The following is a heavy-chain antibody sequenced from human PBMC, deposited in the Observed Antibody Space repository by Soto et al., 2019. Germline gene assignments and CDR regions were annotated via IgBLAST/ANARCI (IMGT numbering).Heavy chain of an antibody. D-gene: IGHD3-22*01. Sequence: GGSLRLSCAASGFTFSNYAMHWVRQAPGKGLEWVAVISYDGSNKYYADSVKGRFTISRDNSKNTLYLQMNSLRAEDTAVYYCAREFDYYDSRAPSFDYWGQGTLVTVSS. CDR3: AREFDYYDSRAPSFDY. V-gene: IGHV3-30-3*01. J-gene: IGHJ4*02. CDR1: GFTFSNYA. CDR2: ISYDGSNK.